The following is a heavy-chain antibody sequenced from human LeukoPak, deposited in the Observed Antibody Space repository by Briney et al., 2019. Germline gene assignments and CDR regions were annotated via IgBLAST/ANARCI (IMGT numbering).Heavy chain of an antibody. D-gene: IGHD5-12*01. Sequence: ASVKVSCKASGYTFTCYYMHWVRQAPGQGLEWMGWINPNSGDTNYAQKFQGRVTMTRDTSISTAYMELSRLRSDDTAVYYCARDGDSGYDNLGDYGGQRTLVTVSS. V-gene: IGHV1-2*02. CDR1: GYTFTCYY. CDR2: INPNSGDT. J-gene: IGHJ4*02. CDR3: ARDGDSGYDNLGDY.